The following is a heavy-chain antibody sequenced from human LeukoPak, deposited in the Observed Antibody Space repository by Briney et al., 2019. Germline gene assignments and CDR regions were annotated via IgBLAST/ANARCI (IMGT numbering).Heavy chain of an antibody. V-gene: IGHV3-66*01. CDR3: ARGPTNGQAFDY. D-gene: IGHD2-8*01. J-gene: IGHJ4*02. Sequence: GGSLRRSCAASGFTVSSNYMNWVRQAPGKGLEWVSVIYSGGRTYYADSVKGRFTISRDNSKNTLYLQMNSLRAEYTAVYYCARGPTNGQAFDYWGQGTLVSVSS. CDR2: IYSGGRT. CDR1: GFTVSSNY.